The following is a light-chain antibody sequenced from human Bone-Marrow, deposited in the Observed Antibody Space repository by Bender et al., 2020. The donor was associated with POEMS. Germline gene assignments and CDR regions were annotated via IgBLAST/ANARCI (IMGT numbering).Light chain of an antibody. CDR3: AVWDDSLNGWM. CDR2: SSH. CDR1: SSNIGAHA. Sequence: QSVLTQAPSASGTPGQRVTISCSGGSSNIGAHAVNWYQHLPGTAPKLLIYSSHRRPSEVPDRFSGSRSGTSASLGISGLKSEDEADYYCAVWDDSLNGWMFGGGTKLTVL. V-gene: IGLV1-44*01. J-gene: IGLJ3*02.